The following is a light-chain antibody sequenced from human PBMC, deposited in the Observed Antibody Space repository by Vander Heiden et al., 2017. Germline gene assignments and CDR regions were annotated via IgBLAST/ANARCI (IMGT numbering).Light chain of an antibody. V-gene: IGKV1-6*01. CDR1: PDIGND. J-gene: IGKJ1*01. CDR2: AVS. CDR3: LQDHVFPWT. Sequence: AIQMTQSPSSLSASVGDRVTITCRASPDIGNDLTWYQQKPGKATKFLISAVSSLEGGVPSRFSGSGFGTDFTLTITSLQPEDSATYYCLQDHVFPWTLGQGTKVEVK.